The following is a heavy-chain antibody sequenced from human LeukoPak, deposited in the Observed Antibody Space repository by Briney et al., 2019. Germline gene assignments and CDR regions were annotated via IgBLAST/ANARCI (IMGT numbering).Heavy chain of an antibody. CDR2: MNPNSANT. J-gene: IGHJ3*02. V-gene: IGHV1-8*01. Sequence: ASVKVSCKASGYTFTSYDINWVRQATGQGLEWMGWMNPNSANTGYAQKFQGRVTMTSNTSISTAYMELSSLRSEDTAAYYCARVPREIMSIWGQGTMVTVSS. CDR3: ARVPREIMSI. CDR1: GYTFTSYD. D-gene: IGHD2-8*01.